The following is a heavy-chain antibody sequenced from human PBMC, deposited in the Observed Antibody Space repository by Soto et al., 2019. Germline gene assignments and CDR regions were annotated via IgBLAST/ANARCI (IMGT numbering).Heavy chain of an antibody. D-gene: IGHD1-26*01. J-gene: IGHJ4*02. CDR1: GGSINNGH. V-gene: IGHV4-59*13. CDR2: SYYSWST. Sequence: QVHLQESGPGLVKPSETLSLTCTVSGGSINNGHWSWIRQAQGTGLGRIGYSYYSWSTNYNSSPTRRVTMSVDTSTTQFYLNLTFLTAADAAMYYCESAKWYSEYWGQGTLVTVSP. CDR3: ESAKWYSEY.